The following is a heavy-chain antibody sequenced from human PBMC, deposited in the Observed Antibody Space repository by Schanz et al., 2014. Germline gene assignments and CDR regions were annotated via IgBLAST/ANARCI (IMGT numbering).Heavy chain of an antibody. CDR1: GYSFSDYD. Sequence: VQLVESGGGVVQPGGSLRLSCVGSGYSFSDYDMYWIRQAPGKGLEWLAFLRSDGSRRDYADSVKGRFTISRDNSRNTLSLQMSSLRPEDTAVYYCAKSMYSTSWAFDFWGQGAQVTVSS. CDR3: AKSMYSTSWAFDF. CDR2: LRSDGSRR. J-gene: IGHJ4*02. V-gene: IGHV3-30*02. D-gene: IGHD2-2*01.